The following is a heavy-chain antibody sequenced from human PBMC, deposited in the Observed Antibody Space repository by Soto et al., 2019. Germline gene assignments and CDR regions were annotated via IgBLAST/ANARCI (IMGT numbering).Heavy chain of an antibody. CDR1: GGSISSGGYY. CDR3: ARLLSYYYDRGQREDAFDI. Sequence: SETLSLTCTVSGGSISSGGYYWSWIRQHPGKGPEWIGYIYYSGSTYYNPSLKSRVTISVDTSKNQFSLKLSSVTAADTAVYYCARLLSYYYDRGQREDAFDIWGQGTMVTVSS. V-gene: IGHV4-31*03. D-gene: IGHD3-22*01. CDR2: IYYSGST. J-gene: IGHJ3*02.